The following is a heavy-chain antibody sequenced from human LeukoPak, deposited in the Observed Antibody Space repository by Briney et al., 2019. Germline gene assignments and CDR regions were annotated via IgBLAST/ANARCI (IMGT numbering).Heavy chain of an antibody. J-gene: IGHJ4*02. CDR2: IYSGGNT. V-gene: IGHV3-53*01. CDR3: ARDVGLSGYDLNDY. Sequence: PGGSLRLSCAASGFTVSRNYMSWVRQAPGKGLEWVSIIYSGGNTYYADSVKGRFTISRDNAKNSLYLQMNSLRVEDTAVYYCARDVGLSGYDLNDYWGQGTLVTVSS. CDR1: GFTVSRNY. D-gene: IGHD5-12*01.